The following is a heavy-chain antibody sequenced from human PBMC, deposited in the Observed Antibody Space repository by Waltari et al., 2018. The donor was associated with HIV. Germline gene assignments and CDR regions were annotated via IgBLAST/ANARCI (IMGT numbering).Heavy chain of an antibody. D-gene: IGHD3-3*01. J-gene: IGHJ4*02. CDR3: ARGQDYDFWSGYYYDY. Sequence: QVQLQQWGAGLLKPSETLSLTCAGFGGSFSCYYWSWIRQPPGKGLEWIGEINHSGSTNYNPSLKSRVTISVDTSKNQFSLKLSSVTAADTAVYYCARGQDYDFWSGYYYDYWGQGTLVTVSS. CDR2: INHSGST. V-gene: IGHV4-34*01. CDR1: GGSFSCYY.